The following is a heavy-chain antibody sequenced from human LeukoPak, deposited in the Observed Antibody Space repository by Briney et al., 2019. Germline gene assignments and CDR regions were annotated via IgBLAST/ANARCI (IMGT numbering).Heavy chain of an antibody. V-gene: IGHV3-33*01. CDR2: IWYDGSNK. J-gene: IGHJ4*02. D-gene: IGHD1-26*01. Sequence: GRSLRLSCAAYGFTFSSYGMHWVRQAPGKGLEWVAVIWYDGSNKYYADSVKGRFTISRDNSKNTLYLQMNSLRAEDTAVYYCARDSGSYTSYFDYWGQGTLVTVSS. CDR3: ARDSGSYTSYFDY. CDR1: GFTFSSYG.